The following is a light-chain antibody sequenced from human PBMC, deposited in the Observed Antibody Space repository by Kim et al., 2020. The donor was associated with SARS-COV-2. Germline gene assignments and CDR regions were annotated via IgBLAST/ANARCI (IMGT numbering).Light chain of an antibody. CDR1: SGHSTYT. CDR3: QTWGTGIMV. V-gene: IGLV4-69*02. CDR2: VNGDGSH. J-gene: IGLJ3*02. Sequence: LVLTQSPSASASLGASVKLTCTLSSGHSTYTITWHQQQPQKGPRYLMKVNGDGSHSKGDGIPDRFSGSTSGAEYYLTISSLQSDDEADYYCQTWGTGIMVFGGGTQLTFL.